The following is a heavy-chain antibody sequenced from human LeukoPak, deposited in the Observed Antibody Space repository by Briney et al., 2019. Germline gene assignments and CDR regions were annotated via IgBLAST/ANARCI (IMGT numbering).Heavy chain of an antibody. J-gene: IGHJ4*02. CDR2: ISSSSSYI. D-gene: IGHD5-18*01. CDR3: AREVDTAMVTTDY. Sequence: PGGSLRLSCAASGFTFSSYSMNWVRQAPGKGLEWVSSISSSSSYIYYADSVKGRFTISRDNAKNSLYLQMNSLRAEDTAVYYYAREVDTAMVTTDYWGQGTLVTVSS. CDR1: GFTFSSYS. V-gene: IGHV3-21*01.